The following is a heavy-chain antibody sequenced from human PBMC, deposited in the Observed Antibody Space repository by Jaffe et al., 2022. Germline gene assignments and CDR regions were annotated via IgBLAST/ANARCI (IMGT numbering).Heavy chain of an antibody. J-gene: IGHJ5*02. D-gene: IGHD5-12*01. CDR2: IYHSGST. Sequence: QVQLQESGPGLVKPSGTLSLTCAVSGGSISSSNWWSWVRQPPGKGLEWIGEIYHSGSTNYNPSLKSRVTISVDKSKNQFSLKLSSVTAADTAVYYCAGEGHSGYDSGARAYVRWFDPWGQGTLVTVSS. CDR3: AGEGHSGYDSGARAYVRWFDP. CDR1: GGSISSSNW. V-gene: IGHV4-4*02.